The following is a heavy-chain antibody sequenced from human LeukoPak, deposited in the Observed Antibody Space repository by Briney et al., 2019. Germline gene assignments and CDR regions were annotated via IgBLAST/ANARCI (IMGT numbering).Heavy chain of an antibody. Sequence: SETLSLTCTVSGDSISSSTYYWSWIRQPPGKGLEWIGEINHSGSTNYNPSLKSRVTISVDTSKNQSSLKLSSVTAADTAVYYCARGRLIPDYWGQGTLVTVSS. J-gene: IGHJ4*02. CDR2: INHSGST. V-gene: IGHV4-39*07. CDR1: GDSISSSTYY. CDR3: ARGRLIPDY.